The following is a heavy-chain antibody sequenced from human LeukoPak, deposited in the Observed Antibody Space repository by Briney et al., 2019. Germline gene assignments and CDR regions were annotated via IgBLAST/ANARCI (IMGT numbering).Heavy chain of an antibody. Sequence: PGGSLRLSCAASGFTFSSYSMNWVRQAPGKGLEWVSSISSSSSYIYYADSVKGRFTISRDNAKNSLYLQMNSLRAEDTAVYYCARDGRVYYYYYMDVWGKGTTVTVSS. CDR1: GFTFSSYS. CDR3: ARDGRVYYYYYMDV. D-gene: IGHD3-3*01. V-gene: IGHV3-21*01. CDR2: ISSSSSYI. J-gene: IGHJ6*03.